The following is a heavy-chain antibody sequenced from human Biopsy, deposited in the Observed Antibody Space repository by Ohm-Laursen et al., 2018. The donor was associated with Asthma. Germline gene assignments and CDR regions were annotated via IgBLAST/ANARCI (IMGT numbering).Heavy chain of an antibody. Sequence: ASVKVSCKASGYTFINYAIHWVRQAPGQRLEWMGWINAGNGNTRYSQKVQGRVTITRDTSASTAYMDLSSLRSEDTAVYYCARTYYDFLTGQVNDAFAMWGQGTMVTVSS. D-gene: IGHD3-9*01. V-gene: IGHV1-3*01. CDR3: ARTYYDFLTGQVNDAFAM. CDR1: GYTFINYA. J-gene: IGHJ3*02. CDR2: INAGNGNT.